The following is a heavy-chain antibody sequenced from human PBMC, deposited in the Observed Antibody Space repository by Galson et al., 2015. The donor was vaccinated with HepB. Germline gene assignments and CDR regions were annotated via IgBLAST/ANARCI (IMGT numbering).Heavy chain of an antibody. CDR3: AEGYCSSTSCYAFDY. D-gene: IGHD2-2*01. V-gene: IGHV3-30-3*02. CDR2: ISYDGSNK. CDR1: GFTFSSYA. J-gene: IGHJ4*02. Sequence: SLRLSCAASGFTFSSYAMHWVRQAPGKGLEWVAVISYDGSNKYYADSVKGRFTISRDNSKNTLYLQMNSLRAEDTAVYYCAEGYCSSTSCYAFDYWGQGTLDTVSS.